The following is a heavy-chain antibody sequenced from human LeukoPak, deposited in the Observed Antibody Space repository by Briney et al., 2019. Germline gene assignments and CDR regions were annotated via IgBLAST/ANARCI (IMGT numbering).Heavy chain of an antibody. J-gene: IGHJ5*02. Sequence: PSETLSLTCTVSGGSISRNSYYWGWIRQSPGKGLEWIGNIYFSGSTYYNPSLSSRVTISVDTSKMQFSLKLSSVTAADTAVYYCAGKGGSYISNWFDPWGQGTLVTVSS. CDR2: IYFSGST. V-gene: IGHV4-39*07. CDR1: GGSISRNSYY. D-gene: IGHD1-26*01. CDR3: AGKGGSYISNWFDP.